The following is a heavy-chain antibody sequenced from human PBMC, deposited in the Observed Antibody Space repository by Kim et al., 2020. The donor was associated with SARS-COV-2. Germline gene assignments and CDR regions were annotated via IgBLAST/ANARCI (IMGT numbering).Heavy chain of an antibody. Sequence: GESLKISCQASGYKFTSHWIGWVRQKPGKGLEWMGIIYPYDSDTKYNPSFQGQVSISADKSNSTVYLQWSSLKASDTAMYYCTKTLAAPGAWFDPWGQGT. CDR2: IYPYDSDT. CDR1: GYKFTSHW. D-gene: IGHD6-19*01. V-gene: IGHV5-51*01. J-gene: IGHJ5*02. CDR3: TKTLAAPGAWFDP.